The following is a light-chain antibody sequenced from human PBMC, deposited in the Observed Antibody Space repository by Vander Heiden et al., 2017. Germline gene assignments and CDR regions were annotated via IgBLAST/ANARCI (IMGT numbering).Light chain of an antibody. CDR2: EVS. Sequence: QSALTQPASASGSPGQSVTISCTGTSSDVGGYNYVSWYQQHPGNSPILIFYEVSKRPSGVPDRFSGSKSGTTASLTVSGLQAEDEAEYYCSSYASSNNFVFGTGTKVTVL. J-gene: IGLJ1*01. CDR3: SSYASSNNFV. V-gene: IGLV2-8*01. CDR1: SSDVGGYNY.